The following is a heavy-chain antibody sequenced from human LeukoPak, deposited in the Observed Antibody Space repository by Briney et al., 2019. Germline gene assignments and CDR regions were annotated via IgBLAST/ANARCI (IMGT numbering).Heavy chain of an antibody. V-gene: IGHV4-39*01. Sequence: SETLSLTCTVSGYSISSSSYYWVWIRQPPGKGLEWIGNIYYSGSTYYNPSLKSRVTISVDTSKNQFSLKLSSVTAADTAVYYCARLGWGSSWYDFGFDYWGQGTLVTVSS. J-gene: IGHJ4*02. CDR1: GYSISSSSYY. CDR3: ARLGWGSSWYDFGFDY. CDR2: IYYSGST. D-gene: IGHD6-13*01.